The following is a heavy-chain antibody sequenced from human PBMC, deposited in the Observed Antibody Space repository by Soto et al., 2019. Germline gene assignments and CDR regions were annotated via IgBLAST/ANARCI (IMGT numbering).Heavy chain of an antibody. Sequence: QVQLVESGGGVVQPGRSLRLSCAASGFTFSSYAMHWVRQAPGTGLEGVAVISYDGSNKYYADSVKGRFTIYRDNSKNTLYLQMNSLRAEDTAVYYCASGDKVAGYMDYWGQGTLVTVSS. D-gene: IGHD3-9*01. CDR1: GFTFSSYA. J-gene: IGHJ4*02. V-gene: IGHV3-30-3*01. CDR3: ASGDKVAGYMDY. CDR2: ISYDGSNK.